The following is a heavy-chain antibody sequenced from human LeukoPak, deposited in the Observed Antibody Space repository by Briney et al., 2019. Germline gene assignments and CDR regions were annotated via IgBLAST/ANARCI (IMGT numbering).Heavy chain of an antibody. V-gene: IGHV3-48*03. CDR1: GVTFSSYE. J-gene: IGHJ4*02. CDR2: ISSSGSTI. Sequence: GGSLRLSCAASGVTFSSYEMNWVRQAPGKGLEWVSYISSSGSTIYYADSVKGRFTISRDNAKNSLYLQMNSLRAEDTAVYYCARGTMVVTHDYWGQGTLVTVSS. CDR3: ARGTMVVTHDY. D-gene: IGHD4-23*01.